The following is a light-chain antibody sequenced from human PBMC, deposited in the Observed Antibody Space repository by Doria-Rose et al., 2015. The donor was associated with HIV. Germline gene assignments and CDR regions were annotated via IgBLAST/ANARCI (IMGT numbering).Light chain of an antibody. Sequence: SGSPGQSITISCPGTRNDVGSHNLVSWYQQHPGKAPKLMIYEVNKRPSGVSYRFSGSKSGNTASLTISGLQAEDEADYYCCSYAGTPLVFGSGTKVTGL. CDR1: RNDVGSHNL. J-gene: IGLJ1*01. CDR2: EVN. CDR3: CSYAGTPLV. V-gene: IGLV2-23*02.